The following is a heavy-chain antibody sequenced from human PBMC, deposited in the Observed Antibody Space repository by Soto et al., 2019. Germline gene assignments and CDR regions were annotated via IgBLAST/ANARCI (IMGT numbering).Heavy chain of an antibody. CDR3: ARDWEAYGGNEPAYYYYGMDV. D-gene: IGHD2-15*01. V-gene: IGHV1-69*13. CDR1: GGTFSSYA. Sequence: GASVKVSCKASGGTFSSYAISWVRQAPGQGLEWMGGIIPIFGTANYAQKFQGRVTITADESTSTAYMELSSLRSEDTAVYYCARDWEAYGGNEPAYYYYGMDVWGQGTTVTVSS. J-gene: IGHJ6*02. CDR2: IIPIFGTA.